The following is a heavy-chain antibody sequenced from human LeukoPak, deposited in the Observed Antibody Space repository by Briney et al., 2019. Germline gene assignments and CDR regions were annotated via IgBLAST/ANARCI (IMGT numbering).Heavy chain of an antibody. V-gene: IGHV4-30-4*01. J-gene: IGHJ4*02. D-gene: IGHD5-12*01. CDR2: IYYSGST. CDR3: ARGEGYSGYDPLPFDY. Sequence: SETLSLTCTVSGGSISSGDYYWSWIRQPPGKGLEWTGYIYYSGSTYYNPSLKSRVTISVDTSKNQFSLKLSSVTAADTAVYYCARGEGYSGYDPLPFDYWGQGTLVTVSS. CDR1: GGSISSGDYY.